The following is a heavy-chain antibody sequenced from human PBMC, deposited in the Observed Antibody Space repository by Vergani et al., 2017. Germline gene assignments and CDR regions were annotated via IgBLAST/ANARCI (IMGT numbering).Heavy chain of an antibody. Sequence: EVQLLESGGGLVQPGGSLRLSCAASGFTFSSYAMSWVRQAPGKGLEWVSAISGSGGSTYYADSVKGRFTISRDNSKNTLYLQMNSLRAEDTAVYYCARDRSLDSSGWYVNFDYWGQGTLVTVSS. J-gene: IGHJ4*02. D-gene: IGHD6-19*01. CDR2: ISGSGGST. V-gene: IGHV3-23*01. CDR3: ARDRSLDSSGWYVNFDY. CDR1: GFTFSSYA.